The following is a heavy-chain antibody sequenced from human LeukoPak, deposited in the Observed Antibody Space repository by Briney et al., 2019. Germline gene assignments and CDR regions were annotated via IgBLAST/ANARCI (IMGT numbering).Heavy chain of an antibody. CDR2: IYYSGST. J-gene: IGHJ1*01. V-gene: IGHV4-39*07. CDR3: ARSYSSTWYGDFQH. D-gene: IGHD6-13*01. Sequence: SETLSLTCTVSGGSISSSSYYWGWIRQPPGKGLEWIGSIYYSGSTYYNPSLKSRITISVDTSKNQFSLNLSSVTAADTAVYYCARSYSSTWYGDFQHWGQGTLVTVSS. CDR1: GGSISSSSYY.